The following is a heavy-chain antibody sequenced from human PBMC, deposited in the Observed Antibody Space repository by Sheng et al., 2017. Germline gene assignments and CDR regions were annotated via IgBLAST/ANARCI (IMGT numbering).Heavy chain of an antibody. V-gene: IGHV3-53*01. CDR2: IHSGDAT. J-gene: IGHJ3*02. CDR3: ARDRGYGDYADGAFDI. CDR1: GFSVSSNY. D-gene: IGHD4-17*01. Sequence: VQLVESGGDFIQPGGSLRLSCAASGFSVSSNYMIWVRQAPGKGLERVSVIHSGDATYYADSVKGRFTISRDNSKNTLYLHMDSLRAEDTAVYYCARDRGYGDYADGAFDIWGQGQWSPSLQ.